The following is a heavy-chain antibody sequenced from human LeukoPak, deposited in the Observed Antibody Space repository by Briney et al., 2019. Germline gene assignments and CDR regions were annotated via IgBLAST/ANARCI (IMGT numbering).Heavy chain of an antibody. V-gene: IGHV4-4*07. D-gene: IGHD2-21*01. J-gene: IGHJ6*03. Sequence: SETLSLTCTVSGGSISSHYWSWIRQPAGKGLEWIGRIYTSGSTNYNPSLKSQVTMSVDTSKNQFSLKLSSVTAADTAVYYCAISGLWLGSGYMDVWGKGTTVTVSS. CDR2: IYTSGST. CDR1: GGSISSHY. CDR3: AISGLWLGSGYMDV.